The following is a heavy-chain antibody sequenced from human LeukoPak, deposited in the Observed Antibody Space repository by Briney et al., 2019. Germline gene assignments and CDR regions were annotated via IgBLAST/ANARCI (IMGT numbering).Heavy chain of an antibody. CDR3: ARDNKWELFALDY. Sequence: SVKVSCKASGYTFTSYGISWVRQAPGQGLEWVGGIIPIFGTAKYAQKFQGRVTITADESTSTAYMELSSLRSEDTAVYYCARDNKWELFALDYWGQGTLVTASS. CDR1: GYTFTSYG. CDR2: IIPIFGTA. J-gene: IGHJ4*02. V-gene: IGHV1-69*13. D-gene: IGHD1-26*01.